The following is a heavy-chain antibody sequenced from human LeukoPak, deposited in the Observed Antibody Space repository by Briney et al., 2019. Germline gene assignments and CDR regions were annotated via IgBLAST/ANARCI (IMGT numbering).Heavy chain of an antibody. CDR3: ARHMILSPRDS. CDR1: GFTFDDYY. V-gene: IGHV3-11*01. CDR2: ISASGGMF. J-gene: IGHJ4*02. D-gene: IGHD3/OR15-3a*01. Sequence: PGGSLRLSCAASGFTFDDYYMTWIRQAPGTGLEWITSISASGGMFFYADSVKGRFTVSRDNAKKSLFLQMNSLRAEDTAIYYCARHMILSPRDSWGPGTLVIVSS.